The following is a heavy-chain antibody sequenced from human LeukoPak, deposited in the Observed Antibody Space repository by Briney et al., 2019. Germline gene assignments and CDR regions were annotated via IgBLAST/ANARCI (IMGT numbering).Heavy chain of an antibody. V-gene: IGHV3-33*01. D-gene: IGHD2-15*01. Sequence: GGSLRLSCAASGFTFSNYGMHWVRQAPGKGLEGVAVIWYDGSNKYYADSVKGRFTISRDNSKNTLYLQMNSLRAEDTAVYYCARRYCSGGSCYSFRGDWFDPWGQGTLVTVSS. CDR3: ARRYCSGGSCYSFRGDWFDP. CDR2: IWYDGSNK. J-gene: IGHJ5*02. CDR1: GFTFSNYG.